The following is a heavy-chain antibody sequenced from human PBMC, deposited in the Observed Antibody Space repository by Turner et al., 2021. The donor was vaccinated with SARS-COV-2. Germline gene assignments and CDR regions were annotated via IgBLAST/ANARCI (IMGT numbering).Heavy chain of an antibody. CDR3: AREHYDFWSGYFY. CDR1: GFTLSTYS. V-gene: IGHV3-48*01. D-gene: IGHD3-3*01. CDR2: ISGTTTTI. J-gene: IGHJ4*02. Sequence: EVQLVEYGGGLVQPGGSLSLSCPASGFTLSTYSMSWVRQAAGKGPEWVSYISGTTTTIYYADSVKGRFTIARDNAKNSLYLQMNNLRAEDTAIYYCAREHYDFWSGYFYWGQGTLVTVSS.